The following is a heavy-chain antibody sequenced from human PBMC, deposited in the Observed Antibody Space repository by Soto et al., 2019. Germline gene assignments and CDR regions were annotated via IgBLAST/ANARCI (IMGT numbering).Heavy chain of an antibody. CDR3: ARDTGSSWYGGWFDP. CDR1: GYTFTGYY. V-gene: IGHV1-2*02. D-gene: IGHD6-13*01. CDR2: INPNSGGT. Sequence: GASVKFSCKASGYTFTGYYMHWVRQAPGQGLEWMGWINPNSGGTNYAQKFQGRVTMTRDTSISTAYMELSRLRSDDTAVYYCARDTGSSWYGGWFDPWGQGTLVTVSS. J-gene: IGHJ5*02.